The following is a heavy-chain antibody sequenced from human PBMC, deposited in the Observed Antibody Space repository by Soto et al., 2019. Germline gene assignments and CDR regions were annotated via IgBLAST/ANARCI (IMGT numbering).Heavy chain of an antibody. CDR2: INTGNGNT. Sequence: QVQLVQSGAEVKKPGASVKVSCKASGYTFTRYAMHWVPQAPGQGLEWMGWINTGNGNTHYSQKFQGRVTFTRDASATTAYMELSSLTSEDTAVYFCARNVDWFDPWGQGTLVTVSS. CDR1: GYTFTRYA. CDR3: ARNVDWFDP. V-gene: IGHV1-3*04. J-gene: IGHJ5*02.